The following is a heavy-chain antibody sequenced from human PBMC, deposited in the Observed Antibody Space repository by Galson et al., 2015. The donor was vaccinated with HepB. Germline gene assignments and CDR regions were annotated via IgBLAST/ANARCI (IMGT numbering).Heavy chain of an antibody. CDR2: ISSNGGST. CDR1: GFTFSSYA. D-gene: IGHD4-23*01. Sequence: SLRLSCAASGFTFSSYAMHWVRQAPGKGLEYVSAISSNGGSTYYADSVKGRFTISRDNSKNTLYLQMSSLRAEDTAVYYCVKDRYDYGGKDTPTKDWGQGTLVTVSS. V-gene: IGHV3-64D*06. J-gene: IGHJ4*02. CDR3: VKDRYDYGGKDTPTKD.